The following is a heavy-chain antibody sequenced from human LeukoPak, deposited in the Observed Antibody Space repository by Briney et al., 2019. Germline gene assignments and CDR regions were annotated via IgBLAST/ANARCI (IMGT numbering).Heavy chain of an antibody. Sequence: PGGSLRLSCVASGFAFSSYAMPWVRQAPGKGLEWVSSISSGGTNRFYAGSVKGRFTISRDNAKNSLYLQMNSLRAEDTALYYCAKDSSGSGWYYFDYWGQGTLVTVSS. CDR3: AKDSSGSGWYYFDY. CDR1: GFAFSSYA. J-gene: IGHJ4*02. V-gene: IGHV3-30*18. CDR2: ISSGGTNR. D-gene: IGHD6-19*01.